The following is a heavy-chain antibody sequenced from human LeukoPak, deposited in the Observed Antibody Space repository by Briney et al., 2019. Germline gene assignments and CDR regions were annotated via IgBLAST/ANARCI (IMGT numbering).Heavy chain of an antibody. J-gene: IGHJ4*02. CDR2: INHSGNT. V-gene: IGHV4-34*01. D-gene: IGHD5-12*01. CDR1: GGSFDGYY. Sequence: PSETLSLTCAVFGGSFDGYYWTWIRQPPGKGLEWIGEINHSGNTNYNPSLKSRVTISVDTSKNQFSLNLSSVTAADTAVYYCATVYSGYDVVGEDYWGQGTLVTVSS. CDR3: ATVYSGYDVVGEDY.